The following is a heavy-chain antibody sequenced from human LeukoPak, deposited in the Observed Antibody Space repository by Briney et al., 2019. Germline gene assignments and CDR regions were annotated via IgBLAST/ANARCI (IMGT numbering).Heavy chain of an antibody. CDR2: ISGSGGGGSSGRT. V-gene: IGHV3-23*01. Sequence: GGSLRLSCAASGFTFSIYAMSWVRQGPGKGLEWVSGISGSGGGGSSGRTYYADAVKGRFTISRDNSQKTVHLQMNSLRAEDTAVYYCAKDLQIWFGELIAWGQGTLVTVSS. J-gene: IGHJ5*02. D-gene: IGHD3-10*01. CDR3: AKDLQIWFGELIA. CDR1: GFTFSIYA.